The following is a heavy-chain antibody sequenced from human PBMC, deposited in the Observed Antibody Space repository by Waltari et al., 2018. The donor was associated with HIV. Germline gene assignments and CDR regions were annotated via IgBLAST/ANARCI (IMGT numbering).Heavy chain of an antibody. D-gene: IGHD5-18*01. Sequence: QVQLQESGPGLVKPSETLSLTCAVSGYSLSSGYYWGCIRQPPGKGLEWIGSIYHSGSTYYNPSLKSRVTISVDTSKNQFSLKLSSVTAADTAVYYCASDPVGAGYGFDYWGQGTLVTVSS. J-gene: IGHJ4*02. CDR3: ASDPVGAGYGFDY. V-gene: IGHV4-38-2*01. CDR1: GYSLSSGYY. CDR2: IYHSGST.